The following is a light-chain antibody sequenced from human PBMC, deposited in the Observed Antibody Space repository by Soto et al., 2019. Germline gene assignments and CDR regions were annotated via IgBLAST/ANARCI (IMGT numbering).Light chain of an antibody. J-gene: IGLJ3*02. V-gene: IGLV4-60*03. Sequence: QSVLTQSSSASASLGSSVKLACTLTSGHISYMMAWHQQQPGKAPRYLMKVERSGRYHRGSGVPDRFSGSTSGAERYLTISNLQSEDEADYYCETWDSNTRVFGGGTQLTVL. CDR3: ETWDSNTRV. CDR2: VERSGRY. CDR1: SGHISYM.